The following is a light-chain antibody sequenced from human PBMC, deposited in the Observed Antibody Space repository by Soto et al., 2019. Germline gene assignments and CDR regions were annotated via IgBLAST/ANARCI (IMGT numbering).Light chain of an antibody. CDR3: CSYAGSSTWV. CDR1: SSDVGSYNL. V-gene: IGLV2-23*01. J-gene: IGLJ3*02. CDR2: EGS. Sequence: QSALTQPASVSGSPGQSITISCTGTSSDVGSYNLVSWYQQHPGKAPKLMIYEGSKRPSGVSKRFSGSKSGNTASLTISGLQDEDEAYYYCCSYAGSSTWVFGGGTQLTVL.